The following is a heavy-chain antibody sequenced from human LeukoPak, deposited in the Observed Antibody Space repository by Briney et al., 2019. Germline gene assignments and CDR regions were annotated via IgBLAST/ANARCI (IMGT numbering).Heavy chain of an antibody. D-gene: IGHD3-22*01. CDR2: ISGNNGNT. CDR1: GYTFTSYG. V-gene: IGHV1-18*01. J-gene: IGHJ3*02. CDR3: ARDVFSTYYYDSSGLGDAFEI. Sequence: ASVKVSCKASGYTFTSYGISWVRQAPGQGLEWMGWISGNNGNTNYAQHLQGRVTMTTDTSTSTAYMDLRSLRSADTAVYYCARDVFSTYYYDSSGLGDAFEIWGRGTMVTVSS.